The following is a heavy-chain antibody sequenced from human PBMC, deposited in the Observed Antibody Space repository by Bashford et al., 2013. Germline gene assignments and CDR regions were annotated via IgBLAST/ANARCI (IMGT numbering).Heavy chain of an antibody. D-gene: IGHD6-19*01. CDR2: KDKNGSEK. J-gene: IGHJ4*02. Sequence: PGKGDVEWVGEHKDKNGSEKYYVDSVKGRFTISRDNAKNSLYLQMNSLRVEDTAVYYCARPDSSGWNPPFDYWGQGTLVTVSS. V-gene: IGHV3-7*01. CDR3: ARPDSSGWNPPFDY.